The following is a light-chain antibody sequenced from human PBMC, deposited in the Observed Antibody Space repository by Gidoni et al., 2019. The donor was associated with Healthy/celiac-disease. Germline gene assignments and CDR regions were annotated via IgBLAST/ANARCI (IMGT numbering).Light chain of an antibody. CDR1: KLGDKY. Sequence: SYEPTQPPSVSVSPGQTASITCSGDKLGDKYACWYQQKPGQSPVLVIYQDSKRPSGIPDRFSGSNSGNTATLTISGTQAMDEADYYCQAWDSSTVVFGGGTKLTVL. CDR2: QDS. CDR3: QAWDSSTVV. V-gene: IGLV3-1*01. J-gene: IGLJ2*01.